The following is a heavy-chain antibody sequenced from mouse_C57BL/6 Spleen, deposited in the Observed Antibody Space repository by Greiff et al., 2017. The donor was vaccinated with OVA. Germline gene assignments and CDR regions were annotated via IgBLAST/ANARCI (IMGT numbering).Heavy chain of an antibody. CDR2: INPSTGGT. D-gene: IGHD2-4*01. J-gene: IGHJ4*01. CDR1: GYSFTGYY. V-gene: IGHV1-42*01. CDR3: ARGGLRQIGYAMDY. Sequence: VQLQQSGPELVKPGASVKISCKASGYSFTGYYMNWVKQSPEKSLEWIGEINPSTGGTTYNQKFKAKATLTVDKSSSTAYMQLKSLTSEDSAVYYCARGGLRQIGYAMDYWGQGTSVTVSS.